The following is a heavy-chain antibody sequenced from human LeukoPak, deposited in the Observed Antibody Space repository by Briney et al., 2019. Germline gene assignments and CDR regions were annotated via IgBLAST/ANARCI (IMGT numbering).Heavy chain of an antibody. V-gene: IGHV3-23*01. CDR3: ANPIFSGSYQEPDY. Sequence: GGSLRLSCEASGFTFRIYVMNLVRQAPGKGLEWVSGISGSGGSTYYADSVKGRFTISRDTSKNTLYLQMNSLRAEDTAVYYCANPIFSGSYQEPDYWGQGTLVTVSS. CDR2: ISGSGGST. D-gene: IGHD1-26*01. J-gene: IGHJ4*02. CDR1: GFTFRIYV.